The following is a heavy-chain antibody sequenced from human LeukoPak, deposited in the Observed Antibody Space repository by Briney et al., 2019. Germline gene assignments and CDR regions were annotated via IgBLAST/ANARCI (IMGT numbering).Heavy chain of an antibody. V-gene: IGHV4-59*08. CDR3: ARHPFSTPFDY. CDR2: IYYSGDS. CDR1: GGSTSGFY. J-gene: IGHJ4*02. Sequence: PSETLSLTCSVSGGSTSGFYWIWLRQPPGKGLEWIGYIYYSGDSNYNPSLKSRVTMSLDTSKNQVSLRLSSVTAADTAVYYCARHPFSTPFDYWGRGTLVTVSS.